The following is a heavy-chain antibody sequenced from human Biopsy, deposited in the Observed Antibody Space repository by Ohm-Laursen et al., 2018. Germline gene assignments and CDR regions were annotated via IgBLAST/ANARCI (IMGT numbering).Heavy chain of an antibody. J-gene: IGHJ4*02. D-gene: IGHD2-8*01. CDR2: MNPDSGNT. CDR1: GYPFTFYE. Sequence: SVKVSCTASGYPFTFYEINWVRQATGQGLEWLGWMNPDSGNTGSAQKFHDRVTMTMNTSINTAYLELSSLRSEDTAVYYCARFDNGFDKWGQGTLVTVSS. CDR3: ARFDNGFDK. V-gene: IGHV1-8*01.